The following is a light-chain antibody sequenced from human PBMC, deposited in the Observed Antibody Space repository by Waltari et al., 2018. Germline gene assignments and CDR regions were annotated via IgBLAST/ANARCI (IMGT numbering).Light chain of an antibody. Sequence: DIQMTQSPSSLSASVGDRVIITCRASQGISNSLAWYQQKAGKAPKLLLYAASRLKSGVPSRFSGSGAGTDHTLTISSLQPEDFATYDCQQYHGLPPTFGQGTEVEIK. V-gene: IGKV1-NL1*01. CDR1: QGISNS. J-gene: IGKJ1*01. CDR3: QQYHGLPPT. CDR2: AAS.